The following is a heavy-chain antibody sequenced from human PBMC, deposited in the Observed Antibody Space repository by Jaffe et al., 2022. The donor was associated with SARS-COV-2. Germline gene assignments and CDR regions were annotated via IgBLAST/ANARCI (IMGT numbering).Heavy chain of an antibody. CDR3: ARERRDDYTYPAHFDS. Sequence: QVQLQESGPGLVKPSQTLSLTCSVSAGSINSGGFYWTWIRQLPGKALEYIGYVYYKGTTYYNPSLRSRVTISLDTSKTQFFLKLSSVTAADAAIYYCARERRDDYTYPAHFDSWGLGILVTVSS. V-gene: IGHV4-31*03. D-gene: IGHD4-4*01. CDR1: AGSINSGGFY. CDR2: VYYKGTT. J-gene: IGHJ4*02.